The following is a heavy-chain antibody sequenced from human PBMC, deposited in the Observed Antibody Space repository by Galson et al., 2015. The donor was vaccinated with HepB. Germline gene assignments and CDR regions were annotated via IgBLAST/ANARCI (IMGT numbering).Heavy chain of an antibody. J-gene: IGHJ6*02. D-gene: IGHD6-13*01. V-gene: IGHV1-18*04. CDR3: ARDEEAAGTNYGMDV. CDR2: ISAYNGNT. CDR1: GYTFTSYG. Sequence: SVKVSCKASGYTFTSYGISWVRQAPGQGLEWMGWISAYNGNTNYAQKLQGRVTMTTDTSASTAYMELRSLRSDDTAVYYCARDEEAAGTNYGMDVWGQGTTVTVSS.